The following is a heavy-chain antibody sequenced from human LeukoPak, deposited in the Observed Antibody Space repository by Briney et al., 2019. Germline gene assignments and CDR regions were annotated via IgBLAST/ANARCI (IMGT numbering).Heavy chain of an antibody. V-gene: IGHV4-34*01. CDR1: GGSISSYY. D-gene: IGHD6-19*01. J-gene: IGHJ6*02. CDR3: AKGYSSHYYGMDV. CDR2: INHSGST. Sequence: KPSETLSLTCTVSGGSISSYYWSWIRQPPGKGLEWIGEINHSGSTNYNPSLKSRVTISVDTSKNQFSLKLSSVTAADTAVYYCAKGYSSHYYGMDVWGQGTTVTVSS.